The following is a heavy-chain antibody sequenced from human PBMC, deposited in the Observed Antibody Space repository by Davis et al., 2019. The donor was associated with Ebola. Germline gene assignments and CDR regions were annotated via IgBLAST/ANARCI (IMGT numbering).Heavy chain of an antibody. CDR3: ARVGNYDAFDI. J-gene: IGHJ3*02. CDR2: ISYDGSNK. D-gene: IGHD4-11*01. V-gene: IGHV3-33*05. Sequence: GESLKISCAASGFTFSSYGMNWVRQAPGKGLEWVAVISYDGSNKYYADSVKGRFTISRDNSKNTLYLQMNSLRAEDTAVYYCARVGNYDAFDIWGQGTMVTVSS. CDR1: GFTFSSYG.